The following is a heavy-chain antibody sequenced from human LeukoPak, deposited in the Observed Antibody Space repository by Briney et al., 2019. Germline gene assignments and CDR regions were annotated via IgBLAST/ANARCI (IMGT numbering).Heavy chain of an antibody. J-gene: IGHJ1*01. CDR2: IRNDGSNK. Sequence: HPGGSLRLSCAASGFTFSSYGMHWVRQAPGKGLEWVAFIRNDGSNKYYADSVKGRFTVSRDNSKNTLYLQMNSMRAEDEAVDYCSKDRRDGYNFLCDEYFQHWGQGTLVTVSS. V-gene: IGHV3-30*02. D-gene: IGHD5-24*01. CDR1: GFTFSSYG. CDR3: SKDRRDGYNFLCDEYFQH.